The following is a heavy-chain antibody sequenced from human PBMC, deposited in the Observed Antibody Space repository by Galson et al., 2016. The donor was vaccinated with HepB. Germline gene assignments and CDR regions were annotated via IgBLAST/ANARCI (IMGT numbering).Heavy chain of an antibody. CDR3: AREQGAGTFQGYDY. V-gene: IGHV4-4*01. D-gene: IGHD1-1*01. CDR2: VYHSGGT. J-gene: IGHJ4*02. CDR1: GGSISTHNW. Sequence: ETLSLTCAVSGGSISTHNWWSWVRQSPGKGLEWIGEVYHSGGTNYNPSLKSRVTISVDKSKNQFSLNLSSVTAAAAALYFCAREQGAGTFQGYDYWGQGTLVTVSS.